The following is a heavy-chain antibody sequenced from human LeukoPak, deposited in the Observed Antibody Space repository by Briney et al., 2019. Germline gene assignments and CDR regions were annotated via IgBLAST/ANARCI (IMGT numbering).Heavy chain of an antibody. D-gene: IGHD1-7*01. J-gene: IGHJ5*02. CDR3: AGWNLDWFDP. CDR2: IYYSGGT. Sequence: SETLSLTCTVSGGSISSYYWSWIRQPPGKGLEWIGYIYYSGGTNYNPSLKSRVTISVDTSKNQFSLKLSSVTAADTAVYYCAGWNLDWFDPWGQGTPVTVSS. CDR1: GGSISSYY. V-gene: IGHV4-59*01.